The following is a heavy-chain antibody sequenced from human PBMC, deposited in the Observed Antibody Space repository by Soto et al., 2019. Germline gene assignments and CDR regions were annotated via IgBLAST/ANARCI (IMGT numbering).Heavy chain of an antibody. V-gene: IGHV1-2*04. J-gene: IGHJ4*02. CDR1: GYTFTGYH. CDR3: ARAMAIWGGFQFDY. Sequence: GASGKVSCKASGYTFTGYHMHWLRQAPGQGLEWMGWINPNSGGRNYAQKFQGWVTMTRDTSISTVYMELTRLTSDDTAVYYCARAMAIWGGFQFDYWGQGTLVTVS. D-gene: IGHD3-16*01. CDR2: INPNSGGR.